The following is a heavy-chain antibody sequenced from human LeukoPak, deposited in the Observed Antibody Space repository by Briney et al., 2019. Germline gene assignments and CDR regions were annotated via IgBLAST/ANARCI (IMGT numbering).Heavy chain of an antibody. CDR1: GFTVSSNY. D-gene: IGHD6-19*01. CDR2: IYSGGST. Sequence: GGSLRLSCAASGFTVSSNYMSWVRQAPGKGLEWVSVIYSGGSTYYADSVKGRFTISRHNSKNTLCLQMNSLRAEDTAVYYCARAPEWLIFDYWGQGTLVTVSS. V-gene: IGHV3-53*04. J-gene: IGHJ4*02. CDR3: ARAPEWLIFDY.